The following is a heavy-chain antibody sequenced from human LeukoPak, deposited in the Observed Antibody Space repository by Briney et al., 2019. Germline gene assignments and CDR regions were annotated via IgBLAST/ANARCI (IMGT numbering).Heavy chain of an antibody. J-gene: IGHJ6*03. V-gene: IGHV4-34*01. CDR3: AREASGFYYMDA. D-gene: IGHD2-15*01. Sequence: PSETLSLTCAVYGGSFSGYYWSWIRQPPGKGLEWIGEINHSGSTNYNPSLKSRVTISVDTSKNQFSLKLSSVTAADTAVYYCAREASGFYYMDAWGKGTTVTVSS. CDR2: INHSGST. CDR1: GGSFSGYY.